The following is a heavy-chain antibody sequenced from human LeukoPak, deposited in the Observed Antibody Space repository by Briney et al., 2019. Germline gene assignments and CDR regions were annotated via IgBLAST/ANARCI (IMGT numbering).Heavy chain of an antibody. CDR3: ARWDHGDYSYYYGMDV. D-gene: IGHD4-17*01. V-gene: IGHV5-51*01. CDR1: GYTFINYW. J-gene: IGHJ6*02. CDR2: IYPGDSDT. Sequence: GESLKISCKGSGYTFINYWIGWVRQMPGEGLQWMGIIYPGDSDTRYSPSFQGQVTISADKSISTAYLQWSSLKASDTAIYYCARWDHGDYSYYYGMDVWGQGTTVTVSS.